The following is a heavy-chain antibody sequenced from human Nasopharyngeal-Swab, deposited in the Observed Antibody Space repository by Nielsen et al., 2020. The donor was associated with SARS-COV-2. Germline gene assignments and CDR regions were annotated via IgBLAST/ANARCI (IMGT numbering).Heavy chain of an antibody. Sequence: GESLKIPCAASGFTVSSNYMSWVRQAPGKGLEWVANIKQDAGEMYYVDSVKGRFTISRDNAKNSLYLQMNSLRAEDTAVYFCARGRPLGGYYFGYFDYWGQGTLVTVSS. J-gene: IGHJ4*02. V-gene: IGHV3-7*01. CDR1: GFTVSSNY. CDR2: IKQDAGEM. D-gene: IGHD3-3*01. CDR3: ARGRPLGGYYFGYFDY.